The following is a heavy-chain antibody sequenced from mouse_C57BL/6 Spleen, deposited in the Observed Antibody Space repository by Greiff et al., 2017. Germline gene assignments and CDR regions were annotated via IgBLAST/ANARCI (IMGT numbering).Heavy chain of an antibody. Sequence: EVQGVESGGGLVKPGGSLKLSCAASGFTFSDYGMHWVRQAPEKGLEWVEYISNGSSTIYYADTVKGRFTISRDNAKNTLFLQMTSLRSEDTAMYYCARGGGITTVVAPLDYWGQGTTLTVSS. D-gene: IGHD1-1*01. CDR3: ARGGGITTVVAPLDY. CDR2: ISNGSSTI. CDR1: GFTFSDYG. J-gene: IGHJ2*01. V-gene: IGHV5-17*01.